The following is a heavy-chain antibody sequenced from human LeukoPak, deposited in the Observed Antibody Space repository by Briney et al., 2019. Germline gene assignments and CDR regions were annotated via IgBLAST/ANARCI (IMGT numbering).Heavy chain of an antibody. V-gene: IGHV4-39*07. CDR1: GGSISSSSYY. CDR3: ARGGSYGYLPPFDY. J-gene: IGHJ4*02. Sequence: SETLSLTCTVSGGSISSSSYYWGWIRQPPGKGLEWIGSIYYSGSTYYNPSLKSRVTISVDTSKNQFSLKLSSVTAADTAVYYCARGGSYGYLPPFDYWGQGTLVTVSS. CDR2: IYYSGST. D-gene: IGHD5-18*01.